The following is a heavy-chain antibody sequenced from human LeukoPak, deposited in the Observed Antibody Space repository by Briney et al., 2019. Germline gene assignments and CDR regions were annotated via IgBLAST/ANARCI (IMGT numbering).Heavy chain of an antibody. CDR3: AKEGGFGYSSGWYDAFDT. Sequence: GGSLRLSCAASGFTFSSYAMSWVRQAPGKGLEWVSAISGSGGSTYYADSVKGRFTISRDNSKNTLYLQMNSLRAEDTAVYYCAKEGGFGYSSGWYDAFDTWGQGTMVTVSS. CDR2: ISGSGGST. D-gene: IGHD6-19*01. J-gene: IGHJ3*02. CDR1: GFTFSSYA. V-gene: IGHV3-23*01.